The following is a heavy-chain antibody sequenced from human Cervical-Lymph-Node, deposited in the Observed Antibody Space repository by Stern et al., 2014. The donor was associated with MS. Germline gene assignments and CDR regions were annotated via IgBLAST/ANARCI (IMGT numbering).Heavy chain of an antibody. D-gene: IGHD1-14*01. Sequence: EVQLVESGGGLVQPGGSLRLSCAASGFTFSSYSMNWVRQAPGKGLEWVSYISSSSSNIYYDASVKGRFTIPSDNANNSPFLQMNSVRDEETAVYYGAREDELGGTAWGQGTLVTVSS. J-gene: IGHJ5*02. V-gene: IGHV3-48*02. CDR1: GFTFSSYS. CDR3: AREDELGGTA. CDR2: ISSSSSNI.